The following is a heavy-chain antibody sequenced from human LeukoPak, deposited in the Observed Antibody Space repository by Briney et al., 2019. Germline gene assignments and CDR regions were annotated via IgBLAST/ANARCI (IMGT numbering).Heavy chain of an antibody. D-gene: IGHD4-17*01. Sequence: GGSLRLSCVASGFTFSSYWMSWVRQAPGKGLEWVANIKQGGSEKYYVDSVKGRLTISRDNAKNSLYLQMNSLRAEDTAVYYCARAPYGDYADYWGQGTLVTVSS. V-gene: IGHV3-7*01. CDR3: ARAPYGDYADY. CDR2: IKQGGSEK. CDR1: GFTFSSYW. J-gene: IGHJ4*02.